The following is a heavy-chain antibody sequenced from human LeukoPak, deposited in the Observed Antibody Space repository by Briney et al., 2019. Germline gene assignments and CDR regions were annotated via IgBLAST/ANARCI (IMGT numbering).Heavy chain of an antibody. D-gene: IGHD2-2*01. Sequence: GGSLRLSCAASGFTFSSYAMSWVRQAPGKGLEWVSAISTTGGSTYYADSVKGRFTISRDNSKNTLYLQINSLRAEDTAVYYCAKVREDIVVVPDFDYWGQGTLVTVSS. CDR3: AKVREDIVVVPDFDY. J-gene: IGHJ4*02. CDR1: GFTFSSYA. V-gene: IGHV3-23*01. CDR2: ISTTGGST.